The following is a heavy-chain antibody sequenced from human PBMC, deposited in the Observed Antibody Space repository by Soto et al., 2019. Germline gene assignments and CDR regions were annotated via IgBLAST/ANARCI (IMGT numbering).Heavy chain of an antibody. V-gene: IGHV3-23*01. D-gene: IGHD3-22*01. J-gene: IGHJ3*02. CDR1: GFTFSSYA. CDR2: ISGSGGST. Sequence: PGGSLRLSCAASGFTFSSYAMSWVRQAPGKGLEWVSAISGSGGSTYYADSVKGRFTISRDNSKNTLYLQMNSLRAEDTAVYYCAKDLLGTAYYYDSSGYYYFDAFDIWGQGTMVTVSS. CDR3: AKDLLGTAYYYDSSGYYYFDAFDI.